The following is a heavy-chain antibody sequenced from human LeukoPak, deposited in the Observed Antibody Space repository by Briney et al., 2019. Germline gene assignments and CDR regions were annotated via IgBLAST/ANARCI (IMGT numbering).Heavy chain of an antibody. Sequence: SETLSLTCTVSGGSISSYYWSWIRQPPGKGLEWIGYIYYSGSTNYNPSLKSRVTISVDTSKDQFSLKLYSVTAADTAVYYCARGPLDTAVATYYFDYWVQGTLVTVSS. CDR2: IYYSGST. J-gene: IGHJ4*02. CDR3: ARGPLDTAVATYYFDY. CDR1: GGSISSYY. V-gene: IGHV4-59*12. D-gene: IGHD5-18*01.